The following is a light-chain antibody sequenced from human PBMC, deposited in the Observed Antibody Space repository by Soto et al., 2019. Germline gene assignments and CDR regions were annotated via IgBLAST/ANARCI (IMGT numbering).Light chain of an antibody. CDR2: DVS. CDR3: SSFRSSSTSHV. Sequence: QSVLTQPASVSGSPGQSITISCTGTSSDIGDSNYVSWYQQHPGKAPKLVIYDVSNRPSGVSNRFSGSKSANTASLTTSGLQAEDEADYYCSSFRSSSTSHVFGTGTEVTVL. V-gene: IGLV2-14*03. J-gene: IGLJ1*01. CDR1: SSDIGDSNY.